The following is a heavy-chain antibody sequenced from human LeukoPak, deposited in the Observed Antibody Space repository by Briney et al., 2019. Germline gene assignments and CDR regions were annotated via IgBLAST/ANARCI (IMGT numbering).Heavy chain of an antibody. CDR3: ARDLASCAGDCYSDGFDY. V-gene: IGHV4-39*07. CDR2: IYHSGST. J-gene: IGHJ4*02. D-gene: IGHD2-21*02. Sequence: SQTLSLTCNVSGGSISSGDYYWSWIRQPPGKGLEWIGTIYHSGSTYYNPSLKSRVTISVDTSKNQFSLKLSSVTAADTAVYYCARDLASCAGDCYSDGFDYWGQGALVTVSS. CDR1: GGSISSGDYY.